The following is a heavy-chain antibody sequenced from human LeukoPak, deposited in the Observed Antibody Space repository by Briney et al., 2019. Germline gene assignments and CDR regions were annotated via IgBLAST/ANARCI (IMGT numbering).Heavy chain of an antibody. D-gene: IGHD3/OR15-3a*01. V-gene: IGHV3-11*04. CDR3: AREDYYFDY. CDR1: GFTFDDYF. Sequence: PGGSLRLSCAAAGFTFDDYFMGWVRQAPGKGLEWVSYISSSGSTIYYADSVKGRFTISRDNAKNSLYLQMNSLRAEDTAVYYCAREDYYFDYWGQGTLVTVSS. CDR2: ISSSGSTI. J-gene: IGHJ4*02.